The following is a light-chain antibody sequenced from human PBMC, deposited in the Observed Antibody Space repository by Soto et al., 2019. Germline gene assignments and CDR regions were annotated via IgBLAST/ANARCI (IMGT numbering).Light chain of an antibody. V-gene: IGKV3-20*01. J-gene: IGKJ1*01. Sequence: EIVLTQSPGILSLSPGERATLSCRASQSVSNDFLAWYQXXXXQXKXXXXYGASRXATGIPDRFRRSGSGTDFTLTISRLEPEDLAVYYCQQYGRTFGQGTKGDIK. CDR3: QQYGRT. CDR2: GAS. CDR1: QSVSNDF.